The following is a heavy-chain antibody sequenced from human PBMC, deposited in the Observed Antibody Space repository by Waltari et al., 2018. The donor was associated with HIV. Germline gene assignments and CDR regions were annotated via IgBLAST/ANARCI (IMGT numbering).Heavy chain of an antibody. CDR3: ARGVVWSGYYTDYYYYYRDV. V-gene: IGHV1-8*01. CDR1: GYTFTSYD. CDR2: MNPNSGNT. J-gene: IGHJ6*03. D-gene: IGHD3-3*01. Sequence: QVQLVQSGAEVKKPGASVKVSCKASGYTFTSYDINWVRQATGQGLEWMGWMNPNSGNTGYAQKFQGRVTMTRNTSISTAYMELSSLRSEDTAVYYCARGVVWSGYYTDYYYYYRDVWGKGTTVTVSS.